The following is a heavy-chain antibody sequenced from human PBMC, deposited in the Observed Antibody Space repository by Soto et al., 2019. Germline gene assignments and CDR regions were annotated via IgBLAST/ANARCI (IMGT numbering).Heavy chain of an antibody. J-gene: IGHJ6*03. CDR2: MNPNSGNT. D-gene: IGHD2-2*01. Sequence: GASVKVSCKASGYTFTSYDINWVRQATGQGLEWMGWMNPNSGNTGYAQKFQGRVTMTRNTSISTAYMELSSLRSEDTAVYYCARDYVVVPAASVDYYYMDVWGKGTTVTVSS. CDR1: GYTFTSYD. CDR3: ARDYVVVPAASVDYYYMDV. V-gene: IGHV1-8*01.